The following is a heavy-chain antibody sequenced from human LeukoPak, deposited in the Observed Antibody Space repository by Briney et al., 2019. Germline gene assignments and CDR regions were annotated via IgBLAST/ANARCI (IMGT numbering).Heavy chain of an antibody. Sequence: GGSLRLSCAASGFTFSNYAMDWVRQAPGKGLEWVSVITGGGGTTYYADSVKGRFTISRDNSKNTLYLQMNSLRAEDTAVYYCAKVAPYGGNSPFDYWGQGTLVTVSS. CDR1: GFTFSNYA. J-gene: IGHJ4*02. CDR3: AKVAPYGGNSPFDY. D-gene: IGHD4-23*01. CDR2: ITGGGGTT. V-gene: IGHV3-23*01.